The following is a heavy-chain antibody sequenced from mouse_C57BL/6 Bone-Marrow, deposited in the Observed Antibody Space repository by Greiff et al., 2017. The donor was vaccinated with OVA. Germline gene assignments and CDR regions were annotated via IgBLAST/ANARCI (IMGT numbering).Heavy chain of an antibody. CDR3: ARGGLRCAY. CDR1: GYTFTSYW. V-gene: IGHV1-64*01. D-gene: IGHD2-4*01. Sequence: LQPGAELVKPGASVKLSCKASGYTFTSYWMHWVKQRPGQGLEWIGMIHPNSGSTNYNEKFKSKATLTVDKSSSTAYMQHSSLTSEVSAVYYCARGGLRCAYWGQGTLVTVSA. CDR2: IHPNSGST. J-gene: IGHJ3*01.